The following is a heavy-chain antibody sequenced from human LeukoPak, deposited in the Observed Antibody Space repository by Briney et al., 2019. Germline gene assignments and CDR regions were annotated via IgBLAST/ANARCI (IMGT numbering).Heavy chain of an antibody. CDR3: VRDGSGYDY. V-gene: IGHV3-7*05. D-gene: IGHD6-19*01. J-gene: IGHJ4*02. CDR2: INQGGSEK. CDR1: RFTFSNYW. Sequence: PGGSLRLSCAASRFTFSNYWMSWVRQPPGKGLEWVANINQGGSEKYYLNSVKGRFTISRDNAKNSLYLQMNSLRADDTAIYCCVRDGSGYDYWGQGTLVTVSS.